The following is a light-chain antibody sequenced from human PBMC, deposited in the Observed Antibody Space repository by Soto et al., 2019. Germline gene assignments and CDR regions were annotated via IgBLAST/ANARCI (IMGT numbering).Light chain of an antibody. J-gene: IGKJ1*01. CDR1: HSVSSY. Sequence: EIALTQSPATLSLSPGETAPLSCRASHSVSSYLAWYQHKPGQAPSLLIYHASNRATGITATFSGSGSGTDSTLTITSLEPDDFAVYYCQQRSNWRTVGQGTKV. CDR2: HAS. CDR3: QQRSNWRT. V-gene: IGKV3-11*01.